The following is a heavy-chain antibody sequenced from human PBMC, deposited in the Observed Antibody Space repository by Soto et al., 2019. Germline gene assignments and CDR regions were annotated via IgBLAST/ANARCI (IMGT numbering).Heavy chain of an antibody. CDR1: GYTFTSYG. CDR3: ERDLGVACSGGSCYSFYFDY. V-gene: IGHV1-18*04. J-gene: IGHJ4*02. Sequence: ASVKVSCKASGYTFTSYGISWVRQAPGQGLEWMGWISAYNGNTNYAQKLQGRVTMTTDTSTSTAYMELRSLRSDDTAVYYCERDLGVACSGGSCYSFYFDYWGQGTLVTVSS. CDR2: ISAYNGNT. D-gene: IGHD2-15*01.